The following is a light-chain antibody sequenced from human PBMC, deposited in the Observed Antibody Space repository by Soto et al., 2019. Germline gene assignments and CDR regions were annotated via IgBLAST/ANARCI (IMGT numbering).Light chain of an antibody. CDR1: SGHSSYA. Sequence: QLVLTQSPSASASLGASVKLTCTLSSGHSSYAIAWHQQQPEKGPRYLMKLNSDGSHNKGDGIPDRFSGSSSGAERYLTISSLQSEDEADYYCQTWGTSLVIFGGGTQLIVL. CDR3: QTWGTSLVI. V-gene: IGLV4-69*01. J-gene: IGLJ2*01. CDR2: LNSDGSH.